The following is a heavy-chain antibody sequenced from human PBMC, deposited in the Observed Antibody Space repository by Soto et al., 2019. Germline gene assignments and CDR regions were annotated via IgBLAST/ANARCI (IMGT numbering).Heavy chain of an antibody. CDR2: IYHSGST. J-gene: IGHJ4*02. CDR3: ARDRKGIAVAGFPPGFDY. V-gene: IGHV4-4*02. CDR1: SGSISSSNW. D-gene: IGHD6-19*01. Sequence: SDTLSLTCAVSSGSISSSNWWSWVRQPPGKGLEWIGEIYHSGSTNYNPSLKSRVTISVDKSKNQFSLKLSSVTAADTVVYYCARDRKGIAVAGFPPGFDYWGQGTLVTVSS.